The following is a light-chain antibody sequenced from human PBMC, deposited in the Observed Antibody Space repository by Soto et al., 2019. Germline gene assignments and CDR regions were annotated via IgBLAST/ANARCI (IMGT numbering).Light chain of an antibody. V-gene: IGLV1-44*01. J-gene: IGLJ2*01. CDR3: AAWDDSLNGVV. CDR1: GSNIGSNP. Sequence: QLVMTQPPSASGTPGQRVTISCSGSGSNIGSNPVNWYQQLPGTAPKLLIYSNNQRPSGLPDRFSASKSGTSTSLAISGLQSDDEADYYCAAWDDSLNGVVFGGGTKLTVL. CDR2: SNN.